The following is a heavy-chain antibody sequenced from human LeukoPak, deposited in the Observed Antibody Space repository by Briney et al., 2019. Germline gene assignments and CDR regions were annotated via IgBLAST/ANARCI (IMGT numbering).Heavy chain of an antibody. Sequence: ASVKVSCKASGYTFTSYDINWVRQATGQGLEWMGWMNPNSGKTGYAQKFQGRVTITRNTSISTAYMELSSLRSEDTAVYYCARFVRDYYYYYMDVWGKGTTVTVSS. CDR3: ARFVRDYYYYYMDV. D-gene: IGHD3-16*02. V-gene: IGHV1-8*01. CDR2: MNPNSGKT. CDR1: GYTFTSYD. J-gene: IGHJ6*03.